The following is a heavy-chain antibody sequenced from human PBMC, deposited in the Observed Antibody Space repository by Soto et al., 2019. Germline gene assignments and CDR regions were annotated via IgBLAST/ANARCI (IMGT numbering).Heavy chain of an antibody. Sequence: ASVKVSCKASGYTFTNYGISWVRQAPGQGLDLMGWISAHNGHTEYAQKFQGRVTMSTDTSTTTAYMELGSLRSDDTAVYYCARGYYDVRNGYYQDFDTWGQGTLVTVSS. CDR1: GYTFTNYG. CDR2: ISAHNGHT. J-gene: IGHJ5*02. CDR3: ARGYYDVRNGYYQDFDT. V-gene: IGHV1-18*01. D-gene: IGHD3-3*01.